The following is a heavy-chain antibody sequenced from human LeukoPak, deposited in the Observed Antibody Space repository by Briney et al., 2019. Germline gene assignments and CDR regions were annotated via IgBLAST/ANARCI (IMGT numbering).Heavy chain of an antibody. V-gene: IGHV3-9*01. J-gene: IGHJ4*02. CDR1: GFNFDDYT. Sequence: GRSLRLSCTASGFNFDDYTMHWVRQVPGKGLEWVSGISGNGKSVGYADSVKARFTISRDSAKQSLYLLMTKLRPEDTALYYCARGGLTGTRYYFDFWGQGTLVTTSS. CDR2: ISGNGKSV. CDR3: ARGGLTGTRYYFDF. D-gene: IGHD1-1*01.